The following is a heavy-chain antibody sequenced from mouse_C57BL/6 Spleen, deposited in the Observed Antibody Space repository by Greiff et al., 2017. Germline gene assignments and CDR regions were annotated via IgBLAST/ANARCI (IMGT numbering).Heavy chain of an antibody. CDR3: ASGVYWYFDV. V-gene: IGHV1-59*01. J-gene: IGHJ1*03. CDR1: GYTFTSYW. Sequence: VQLQQSGAELVRPGTSVKLSCKASGYTFTSYWMHWVKQRPGQGLEWIGVIDPSDSYTNYNQKFKGKATLTVDTSSSTAYMQLSSLTSEDSAVYYCASGVYWYFDVWGTGTTVTVSS. CDR2: IDPSDSYT.